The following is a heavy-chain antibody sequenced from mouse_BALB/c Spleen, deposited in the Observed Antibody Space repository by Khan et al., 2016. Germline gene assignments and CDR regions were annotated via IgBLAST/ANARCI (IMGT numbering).Heavy chain of an antibody. Sequence: VQLQESGPGLVAPSQSLSITCTVSGFSLTNSGVHWVRQPPGKGLDWMGVIWAGGSRDYNSDIMSRLTITKDNSQNPVFLKMNSLQSDDTAIYYCARYDHDSDAWFASWVQGTLVTVSA. V-gene: IGHV2-9*02. CDR2: IWAGGSR. J-gene: IGHJ3*01. D-gene: IGHD2-4*01. CDR1: GFSLTNSG. CDR3: ARYDHDSDAWFAS.